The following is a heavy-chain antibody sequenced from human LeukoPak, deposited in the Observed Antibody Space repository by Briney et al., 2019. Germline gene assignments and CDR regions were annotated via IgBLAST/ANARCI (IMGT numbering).Heavy chain of an antibody. V-gene: IGHV1-18*01. CDR3: ARKIGFELDY. CDR1: GYTFTSYG. Sequence: AASVKVSCKASGYTFTSYGISWVQQVPGQGLEWMGWISGYKGNTYYAQKFQGRVTMTTDTSTSTAYMELRSLRSDDTAIYYCARKIGFELDYWGQGTLVTVSS. J-gene: IGHJ4*02. CDR2: ISGYKGNT.